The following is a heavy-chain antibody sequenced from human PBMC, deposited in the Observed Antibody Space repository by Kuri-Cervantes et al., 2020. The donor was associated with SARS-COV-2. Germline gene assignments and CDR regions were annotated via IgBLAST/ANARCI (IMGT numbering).Heavy chain of an antibody. CDR1: GGSISSYY. CDR3: ARTVRGTGGMDV. D-gene: IGHD3-10*01. V-gene: IGHV4-34*01. Sequence: GSLRLSCTVSGGSISSYYWSWIRQPPGKGLEWIGEINHSGSTNYSPSLKSRVTISVDTSKNQFSLKLSSVTAADTAVYYCARTVRGTGGMDVWGQGTTVTVSS. J-gene: IGHJ6*02. CDR2: INHSGST.